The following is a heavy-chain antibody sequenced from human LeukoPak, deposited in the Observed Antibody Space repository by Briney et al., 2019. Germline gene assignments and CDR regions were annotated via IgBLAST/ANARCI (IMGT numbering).Heavy chain of an antibody. CDR3: AKGVTCCYDSSGYYYY. J-gene: IGHJ4*02. CDR1: GFTFSSYA. V-gene: IGHV3-23*01. Sequence: GGSLSLSCAASGFTFSSYAMSWVRQAPGKGLEWVSAISSSGGSTYYPDSVKGRITISRDNSNNILYLQMNSLRADDTAVYYFAKGVTCCYDSSGYYYYWGEKGLGTVSS. D-gene: IGHD3-22*01. CDR2: ISSSGGST.